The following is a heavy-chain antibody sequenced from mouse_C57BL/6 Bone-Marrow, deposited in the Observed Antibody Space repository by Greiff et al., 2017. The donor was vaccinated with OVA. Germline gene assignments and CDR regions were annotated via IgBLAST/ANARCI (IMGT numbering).Heavy chain of an antibody. CDR3: ARDLYGSSHWYFDV. CDR1: GYSITSGYY. CDR2: ISYDGSN. J-gene: IGHJ1*03. V-gene: IGHV3-6*01. Sequence: EVKVEESGPGLVKPSQSLSLTCSVTGYSITSGYYWNWIRQFPGNKLEWMGYISYDGSNNYNPSLKNRISITRDTSKNQFFLKLNSVTTEDTAAYYCARDLYGSSHWYFDVWGTGTTVTVSS. D-gene: IGHD1-1*01.